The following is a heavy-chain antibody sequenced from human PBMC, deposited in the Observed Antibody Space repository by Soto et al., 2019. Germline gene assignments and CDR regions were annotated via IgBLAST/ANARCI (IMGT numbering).Heavy chain of an antibody. CDR2: IDGSGGIT. J-gene: IGHJ5*02. V-gene: IGHV3-23*01. D-gene: IGHD3-10*01. CDR1: GFTFGTTD. CDR3: VKNSGWFNT. Sequence: QLLQSGGGLVQPGGSLTLSCAASGFTFGTTDMSWVRQAPGEGLEWVSTIDGSGGITYYADSVKGRFTISRDNSRNTVYLQMNSVRGDDTALYYCVKNSGWFNTWGQGALVTVSS.